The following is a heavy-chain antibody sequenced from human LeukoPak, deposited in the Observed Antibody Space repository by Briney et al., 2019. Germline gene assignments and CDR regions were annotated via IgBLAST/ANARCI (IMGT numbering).Heavy chain of an antibody. D-gene: IGHD3-3*01. CDR2: ISSSSSSI. V-gene: IGHV3-48*01. Sequence: PGGSLRLSCAASGFTFSSYSMNWVGQAPGKGLEGVSYISSSSSSIYYADSVKGRFTISRDNAKNSLYLQMNSLRAEDTAVYYCAREYYDFWSGYPIGMDVWGKGTTVTVSS. J-gene: IGHJ6*04. CDR3: AREYYDFWSGYPIGMDV. CDR1: GFTFSSYS.